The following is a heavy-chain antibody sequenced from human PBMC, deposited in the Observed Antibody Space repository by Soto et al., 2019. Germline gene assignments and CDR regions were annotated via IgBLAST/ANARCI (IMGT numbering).Heavy chain of an antibody. CDR1: GFTFSSYE. CDR3: ATYRPGVWTHDY. D-gene: IGHD2-21*02. Sequence: GGSLRLSCAASGFTFSSYEMNWVRQAPGKGLEWVSYISSSCSTIYYADSGKGRFTISRDNAKNSLYLQMNSLRVEDSAVYYCATYRPGVWTHDYWGQGTLVTVSS. J-gene: IGHJ4*02. CDR2: ISSSCSTI. V-gene: IGHV3-48*03.